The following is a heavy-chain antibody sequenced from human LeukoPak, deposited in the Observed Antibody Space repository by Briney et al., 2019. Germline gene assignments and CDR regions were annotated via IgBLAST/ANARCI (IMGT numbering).Heavy chain of an antibody. Sequence: GRSLRLSCAASGFTFSNYYMSWIRQAPGKGLEWVSYINPVSSEIYYADSVKGRFTISRDNDKNSLYLQLNSLTAEDTAMYYCARGHFGLDVWGLGTTVTVSS. V-gene: IGHV3-11*01. CDR1: GFTFSNYY. J-gene: IGHJ6*02. CDR3: ARGHFGLDV. CDR2: INPVSSEI.